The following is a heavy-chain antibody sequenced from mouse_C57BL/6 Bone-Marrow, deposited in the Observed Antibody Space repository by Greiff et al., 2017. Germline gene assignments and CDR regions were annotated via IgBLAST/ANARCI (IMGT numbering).Heavy chain of an antibody. V-gene: IGHV1-72*01. CDR3: ARSFYGPDY. Sequence: QVPPQQPGAELVKPGALVKLSRKASGHPFPRHWMHWVKPRSGRGPEWCGRIDSYCCGTKYNEKFKSKATLTVDKPSSTAYMQLSSLTSEDSAVYYCARSFYGPDYWGQGTTLTVSS. CDR2: IDSYCCGT. D-gene: IGHD1-1*02. CDR1: GHPFPRHW. J-gene: IGHJ2*01.